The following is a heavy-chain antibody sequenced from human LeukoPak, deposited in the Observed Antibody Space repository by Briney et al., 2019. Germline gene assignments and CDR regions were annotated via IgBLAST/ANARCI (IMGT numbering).Heavy chain of an antibody. CDR3: ARQQWLKPFDY. D-gene: IGHD6-19*01. CDR2: ISYNADNT. V-gene: IGHV3-30*04. Sequence: GGSLRLSCAASGFTFSSYAMHWVRQAPGKGLEWVAVISYNADNTYYADSVKGRFTISRDNSQNTLFLQMNSLRAEDTAVYYRARQQWLKPFDYWGQGTLVTVSS. CDR1: GFTFSSYA. J-gene: IGHJ4*02.